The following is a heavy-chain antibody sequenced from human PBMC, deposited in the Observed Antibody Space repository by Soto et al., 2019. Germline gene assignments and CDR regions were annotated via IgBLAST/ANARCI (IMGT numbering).Heavy chain of an antibody. V-gene: IGHV1-18*01. D-gene: IGHD2-15*01. CDR3: AGSFLGYCSGGSCYNWFDP. Sequence: GASVKVSCKASGYTFTSYGISWVRQAPGQGLEWMGWISAYNGNTNYAQKLQGRVTMTTDTSTSTAYMELRSLRSDDTAVYYCAGSFLGYCSGGSCYNWFDPWGQGTLVTVSS. CDR2: ISAYNGNT. J-gene: IGHJ5*02. CDR1: GYTFTSYG.